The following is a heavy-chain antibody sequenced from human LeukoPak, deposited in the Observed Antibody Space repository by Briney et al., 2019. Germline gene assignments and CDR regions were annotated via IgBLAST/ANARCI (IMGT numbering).Heavy chain of an antibody. CDR3: ARDPRVVGVWYYYYGMDV. D-gene: IGHD3-16*01. CDR1: GGSISSYY. CDR2: IYYSGST. Sequence: SETLSLTCTVSGGSISSYYWSWIRQPPGKGLEWIGYIYYSGSTNYNPSLKSRVTISVDTSKNQFSLKLSSVTAADTAVYYCARDPRVVGVWYYYYGMDVWGQGTTVTLSS. V-gene: IGHV4-59*01. J-gene: IGHJ6*02.